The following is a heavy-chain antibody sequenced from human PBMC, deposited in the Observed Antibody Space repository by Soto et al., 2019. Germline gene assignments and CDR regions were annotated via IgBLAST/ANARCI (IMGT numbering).Heavy chain of an antibody. V-gene: IGHV1-8*01. CDR1: GYTFTSYD. CDR3: ARSYGDYVGVYYYYYYMDV. Sequence: KAGLSVKVSCKASGYTFTSYDINWVRQATGQGLEWMGWMNPNSGNTGYAQKFQGRVTMTRKTSISTAYMELSSLRSEDTAVYYCARSYGDYVGVYYYYYYMDVWGKGTTVTVSS. D-gene: IGHD4-17*01. J-gene: IGHJ6*03. CDR2: MNPNSGNT.